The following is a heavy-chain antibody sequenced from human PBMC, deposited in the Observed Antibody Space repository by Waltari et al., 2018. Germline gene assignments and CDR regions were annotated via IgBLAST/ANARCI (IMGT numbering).Heavy chain of an antibody. J-gene: IGHJ3*02. V-gene: IGHV4-4*07. CDR1: GGSISSYY. D-gene: IGHD3-22*01. CDR3: ARDEGYYDSSGYYNDAFDI. CDR2: IYTSGST. Sequence: QVQLQESGPGLVKPSETLSLTCTVSGGSISSYYWSWIRQPAGKGLEWIGRIYTSGSTNYNPALKRLVTMSVDTSKNQFSLKLSSVTAADTAVYYCARDEGYYDSSGYYNDAFDIWGQGTMVTVSS.